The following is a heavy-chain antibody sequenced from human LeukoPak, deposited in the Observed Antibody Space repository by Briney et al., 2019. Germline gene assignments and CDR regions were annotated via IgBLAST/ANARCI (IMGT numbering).Heavy chain of an antibody. D-gene: IGHD4-17*01. CDR2: INPNSGGT. CDR1: GYTFTGYY. Sequence: VASVNVSCKASGYTFTGYYMHWVGQAPGQGLEWMGWINPNSGGTYYAQKFQGRVTMTRDTSISTAYMELSRLRSDDTAVYYCARGRGTTVTTPGYYYYMDVWGKGTTVTISS. CDR3: ARGRGTTVTTPGYYYYMDV. J-gene: IGHJ6*03. V-gene: IGHV1-2*02.